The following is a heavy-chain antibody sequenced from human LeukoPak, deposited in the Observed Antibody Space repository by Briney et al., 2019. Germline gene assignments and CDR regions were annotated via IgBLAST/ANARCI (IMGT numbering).Heavy chain of an antibody. CDR3: ARYYGDYGYWFDP. J-gene: IGHJ5*02. D-gene: IGHD4-17*01. CDR1: GGSISSSNW. Sequence: PSGTLSLTCAVSGGSISSSNWWSWVRQPPGKGLEWIGEIYHSGSTNYNPSLKSRVTISVNKSKNQFSLKLSSVTAADTAVYYCARYYGDYGYWFDPWGQGTLVTVSS. V-gene: IGHV4-4*02. CDR2: IYHSGST.